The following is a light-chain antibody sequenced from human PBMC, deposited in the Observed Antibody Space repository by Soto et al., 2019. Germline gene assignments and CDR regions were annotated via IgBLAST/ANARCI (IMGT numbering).Light chain of an antibody. CDR3: SSYAGSNIHYV. J-gene: IGLJ1*01. V-gene: IGLV2-8*01. CDR2: EVS. CDR1: SSDVGGYNY. Sequence: QSALTQPPSASGSPGQSVTISCTGSSSDVGGYNYVSWYQQHPGKAPKLMIYEVSKWPSGVPDRFSASKSGNTASLTVSGLQAEDEADYYCSSYAGSNIHYVFGTGTKLTVL.